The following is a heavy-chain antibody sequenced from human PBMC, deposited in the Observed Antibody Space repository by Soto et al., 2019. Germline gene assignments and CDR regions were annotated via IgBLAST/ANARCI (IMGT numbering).Heavy chain of an antibody. CDR3: ERDFANYDPPYYYGMDV. D-gene: IGHD3-3*01. CDR1: GGSISSYY. CDR2: IYYSGST. J-gene: IGHJ6*02. V-gene: IGHV4-59*01. Sequence: PSETLSLTCTVSGGSISSYYWSWIQQPPGKGLEWIGYIYYSGSTNYNPSLKSRVTISVDTSKNQFSLKLSSVTAADTAVYYCERDFANYDPPYYYGMDVWGQGTTVTVS.